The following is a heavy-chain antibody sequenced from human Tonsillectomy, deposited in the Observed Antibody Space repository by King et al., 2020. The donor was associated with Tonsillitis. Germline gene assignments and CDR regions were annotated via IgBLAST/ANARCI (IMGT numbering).Heavy chain of an antibody. J-gene: IGHJ3*02. V-gene: IGHV3-23*04. Sequence: VQLVESGGGLVQPGGSLRLSCAASGFTFRHYAMSWVRQAPGKGLEWVSVISGSGGSTYYADSVKGRFTISRDNSKNTLYLQMNSLRAEDTAVYYCAKILYDSSGFDAFDIWGQGTMVTVSS. D-gene: IGHD3-22*01. CDR2: ISGSGGST. CDR3: AKILYDSSGFDAFDI. CDR1: GFTFRHYA.